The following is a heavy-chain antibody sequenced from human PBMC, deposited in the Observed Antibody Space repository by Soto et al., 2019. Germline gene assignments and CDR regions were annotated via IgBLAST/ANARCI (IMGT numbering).Heavy chain of an antibody. V-gene: IGHV1-69*01. D-gene: IGHD3-10*01. J-gene: IGHJ5*02. CDR3: ARGGPIGRGFDP. CDR1: GDTFSSYI. CDR2: IIPMFGTA. Sequence: QVQLVQSGAEVKKPGSSVKVSCKASGDTFSSYIMTWVRQAPGQGLEWMGGIIPMFGTANTAQKFQGRVTITADESTNTAHMELRRLRSEDTAVYYCARGGPIGRGFDPWGQGTLVIVSS.